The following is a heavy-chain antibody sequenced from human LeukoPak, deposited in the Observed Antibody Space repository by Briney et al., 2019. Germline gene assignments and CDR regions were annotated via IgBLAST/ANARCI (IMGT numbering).Heavy chain of an antibody. Sequence: ETLSLTCAVYGGSFSGYYWSWIRQPPGKGLEWIGEINHSGSTNYNPSLKSRVTISVDTSKNQFPLKLSSVTAADTAVYYCARWKAVAGTGYYYYGMDVWGQGTTITVSS. CDR1: GGSFSGYY. J-gene: IGHJ6*02. CDR3: ARWKAVAGTGYYYYGMDV. CDR2: INHSGST. D-gene: IGHD6-19*01. V-gene: IGHV4-34*01.